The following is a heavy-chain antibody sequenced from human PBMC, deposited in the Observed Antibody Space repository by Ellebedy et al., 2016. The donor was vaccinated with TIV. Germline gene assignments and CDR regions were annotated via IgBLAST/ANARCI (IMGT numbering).Heavy chain of an antibody. CDR3: ARDQRDNDFSSGYLDYYYGMDV. CDR2: ISYAGSTK. D-gene: IGHD3-3*01. Sequence: GFIFSGYAMHLVRQAPGKGLEWVAVISYAGSTKYYSDYVKGRFTISRDNSGNTVYLQMNSLRGEDTAVYYCARDQRDNDFSSGYLDYYYGMDVWGQGTTVTVSS. CDR1: GFIFSGYA. J-gene: IGHJ6*02. V-gene: IGHV3-30-3*01.